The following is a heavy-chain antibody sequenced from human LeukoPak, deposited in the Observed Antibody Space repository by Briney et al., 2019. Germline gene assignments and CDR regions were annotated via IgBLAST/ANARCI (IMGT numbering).Heavy chain of an antibody. CDR1: GFIFSSYE. CDR3: AREPLQYCSGGSCYSRGWFDP. CDR2: ISGSGSTI. J-gene: IGHJ5*02. Sequence: GGSLRLSCAASGFIFSSYEMNWVRQAPGKGLEWVSCISGSGSTIYYADSVKGRFTTSRDNAKNSLYLQMNSLRAEDTAVYYCAREPLQYCSGGSCYSRGWFDPWGQGTLVTVSS. D-gene: IGHD2-15*01. V-gene: IGHV3-48*03.